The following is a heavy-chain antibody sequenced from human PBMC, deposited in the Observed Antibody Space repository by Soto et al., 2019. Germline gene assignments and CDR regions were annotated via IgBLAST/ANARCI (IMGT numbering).Heavy chain of an antibody. Sequence: QVQLVQSGAEVKKPGSSVKVSCKASGGTFSSYAITWVRQAPGQGLDWMGEIIPIFGATNFAQRFQGRLTITADKSTTTAYMELSSLTSAYTAVYYCARMGGSFLDSWGQGTLVIVSS. D-gene: IGHD1-26*01. CDR2: IIPIFGAT. CDR3: ARMGGSFLDS. V-gene: IGHV1-69*06. CDR1: GGTFSSYA. J-gene: IGHJ5*01.